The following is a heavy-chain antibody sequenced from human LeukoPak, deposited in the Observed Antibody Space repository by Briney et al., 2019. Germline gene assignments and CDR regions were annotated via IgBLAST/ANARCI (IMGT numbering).Heavy chain of an antibody. J-gene: IGHJ5*02. CDR2: IYYSGST. Sequence: SETLSLTCTVSGGSISSYYWSWIRRPPGKGLEWIGYIYYSGSTNYNPSPKSRVTISVDTSKNQFSLKLSSVTAADTAVYYCARRDSFNWFDPWGQGTLVTVSS. V-gene: IGHV4-59*01. D-gene: IGHD2-21*02. CDR3: ARRDSFNWFDP. CDR1: GGSISSYY.